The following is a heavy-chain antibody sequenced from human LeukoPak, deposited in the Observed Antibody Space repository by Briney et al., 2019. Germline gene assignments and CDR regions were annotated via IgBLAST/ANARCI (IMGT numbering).Heavy chain of an antibody. Sequence: SETLSLTCTVSGGSISSYYWSWIRQPPGKGLEWIGYIYYSGSTSYNPSLKSRVTISVDTSKNQFSLKLSSVTAADTAVYYCARVAAATVSPYYFDYWGQGTLVTVSS. CDR1: GGSISSYY. CDR3: ARVAAATVSPYYFDY. V-gene: IGHV4-59*01. CDR2: IYYSGST. D-gene: IGHD6-13*01. J-gene: IGHJ4*02.